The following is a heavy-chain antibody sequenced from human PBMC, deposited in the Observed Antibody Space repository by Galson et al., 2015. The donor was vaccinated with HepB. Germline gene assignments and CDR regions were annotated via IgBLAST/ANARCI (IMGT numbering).Heavy chain of an antibody. CDR3: AREGYHQNIAAAGKMVAFDY. CDR1: GFTFSSYW. Sequence: SLRLSCAASGFTFSSYWMSWVRQAPGKGLEWVANIKQDGSEKYYVDSVKGRFTISRDNAKNSLYLQMNSLRAEDTAVYYCAREGYHQNIAAAGKMVAFDYWGQGTLVTVSS. CDR2: IKQDGSEK. V-gene: IGHV3-7*03. J-gene: IGHJ4*02. D-gene: IGHD6-13*01.